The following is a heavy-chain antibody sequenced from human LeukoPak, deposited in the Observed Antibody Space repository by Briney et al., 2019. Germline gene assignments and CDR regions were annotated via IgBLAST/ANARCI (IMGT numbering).Heavy chain of an antibody. CDR3: AKDRMDPVNY. CDR1: GFTFTNHG. Sequence: GGSLRLSRAASGFTFTNHGMSWVRQALGKGLEWVSAITGSGDRTYYADSVKGRFTISRDNSKNTLYLQMNSLRAEDTALYYCAKDRMDPVNYWGQGTLVTVSS. D-gene: IGHD2-2*03. J-gene: IGHJ4*02. CDR2: ITGSGDRT. V-gene: IGHV3-23*01.